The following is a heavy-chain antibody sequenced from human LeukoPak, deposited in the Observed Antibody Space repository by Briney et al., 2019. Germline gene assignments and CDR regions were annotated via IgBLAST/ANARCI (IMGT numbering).Heavy chain of an antibody. CDR2: IIPIFGTA. V-gene: IGHV1-69*05. CDR1: GGTFSSYA. D-gene: IGHD6-6*01. Sequence: ASVKVSCKASGGTFSSYAISWGRQAPGQGLEWMGGIIPIFGTANYAQKFQGRVTITTDESTSTAYMELSSLRSEDTAVYYCARSEQLDRYYYYYYYMDVWGKGTTVTVSS. J-gene: IGHJ6*03. CDR3: ARSEQLDRYYYYYYYMDV.